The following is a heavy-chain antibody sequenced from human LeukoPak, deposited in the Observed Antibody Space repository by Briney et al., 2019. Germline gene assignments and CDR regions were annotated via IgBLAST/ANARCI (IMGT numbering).Heavy chain of an antibody. CDR1: GGSISSSSYY. D-gene: IGHD1-7*01. CDR2: IYYSGNT. Sequence: SETLSLTCTVSGGSISSSSYYWGWIRQPPGKGLEWIGSIYYSGNTYYNPSLKSRVTISVDTSKNQFSLKLSSVTAADTAVYYCARVVDGYNWNYIHFGYWGQGTLVTVSS. V-gene: IGHV4-39*07. J-gene: IGHJ4*02. CDR3: ARVVDGYNWNYIHFGY.